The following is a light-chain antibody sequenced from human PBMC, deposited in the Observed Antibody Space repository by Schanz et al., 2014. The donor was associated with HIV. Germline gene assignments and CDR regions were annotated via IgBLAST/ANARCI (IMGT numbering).Light chain of an antibody. CDR1: QSIKSNY. J-gene: IGKJ2*01. CDR3: QQYGTSPRT. V-gene: IGKV3-20*01. Sequence: EIVLTQSPGTLPLSPGERATLSCKASQSIKSNYLAWFQHKPAQVPRLLIYSASTKAPGVPDRFSGSGSGTDFILSISRLETEDFATYYCQQYGTSPRTFGQGTKLEI. CDR2: SAS.